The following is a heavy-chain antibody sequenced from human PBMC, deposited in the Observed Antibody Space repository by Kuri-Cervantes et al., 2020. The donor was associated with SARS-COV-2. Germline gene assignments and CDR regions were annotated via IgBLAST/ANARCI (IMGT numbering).Heavy chain of an antibody. CDR1: GFTFSSSW. V-gene: IGHV3-48*02. Sequence: GGSLRLSCAASGFTFSSSWMSWVRQAPGKGLEWVSYISSSSSTIYYADSVKGRFTISRDNAKNSLYLQMNSLRDEDTAVYYCARAISSWFDYWGQGTLVTVSS. J-gene: IGHJ4*02. CDR2: ISSSSSTI. CDR3: ARAISSWFDY. D-gene: IGHD6-13*01.